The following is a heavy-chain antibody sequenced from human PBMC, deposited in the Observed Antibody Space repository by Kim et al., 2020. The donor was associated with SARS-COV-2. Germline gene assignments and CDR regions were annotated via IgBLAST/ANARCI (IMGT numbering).Heavy chain of an antibody. CDR3: ASLRGYGMDV. Sequence: SLLLSFSSSLFIVSSNDMTWVRQAPGKGLEWVSVIYSGGSTYYADSLKGRFTISRDKSRNTLYLQLNSLSAEDTAVFYCASLRGYGMDVWGQGTTVTVSS. CDR2: IYSGGST. D-gene: IGHD3-16*01. J-gene: IGHJ6*02. V-gene: IGHV3-53*01. CDR1: LFIVSSND.